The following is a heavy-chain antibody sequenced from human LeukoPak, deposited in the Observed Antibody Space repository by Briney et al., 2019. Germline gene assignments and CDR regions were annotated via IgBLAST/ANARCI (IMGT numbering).Heavy chain of an antibody. Sequence: PGGSLRLSCAASGFTFSSYAMSWVRQPPGKGLEWVSAISGSGGSTYYADSVKGRFTISRDNSKNTLYLQMNSLRAKDTDVYYCAKVYDFWSGYSYYFDYWGQGTLVTVSS. CDR3: AKVYDFWSGYSYYFDY. J-gene: IGHJ4*02. D-gene: IGHD3-3*01. V-gene: IGHV3-23*01. CDR2: ISGSGGST. CDR1: GFTFSSYA.